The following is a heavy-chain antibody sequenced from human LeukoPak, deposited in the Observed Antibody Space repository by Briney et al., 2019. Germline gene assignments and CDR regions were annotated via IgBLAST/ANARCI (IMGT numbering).Heavy chain of an antibody. CDR2: ISSSSSYI. D-gene: IGHD2-2*01. Sequence: GGSLRLSCAASGFTFSSYSMNWVRQAPGKGLEWVSSISSSSSYIYYADSVKGRFTISRDNAKNSLYLQMNSLRAEDTAVYYCATYSSSNAREFQYWGQGTLVTVSS. CDR3: ATYSSSNAREFQY. J-gene: IGHJ1*01. CDR1: GFTFSSYS. V-gene: IGHV3-21*01.